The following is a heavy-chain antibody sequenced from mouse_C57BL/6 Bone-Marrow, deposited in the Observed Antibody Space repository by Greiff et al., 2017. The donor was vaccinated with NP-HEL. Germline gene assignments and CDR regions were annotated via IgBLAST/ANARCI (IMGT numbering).Heavy chain of an antibody. J-gene: IGHJ1*03. V-gene: IGHV1-69*01. CDR3: ARSSLLLRPWYLDV. CDR1: GYTFTSYW. CDR2: IDPSDSYT. D-gene: IGHD1-1*01. Sequence: QVQLQQPGAELVMPGASVKLSCKASGYTFTSYWMHWVKQRPGQGLEWIGEIDPSDSYTNYNQKFKGKSTLTVDKSSSTAYMQLSSLTSEDSAVYYCARSSLLLRPWYLDVWGTGTTVTVSS.